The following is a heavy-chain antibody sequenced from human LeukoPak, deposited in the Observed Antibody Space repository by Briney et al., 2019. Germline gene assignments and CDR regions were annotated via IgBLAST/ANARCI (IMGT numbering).Heavy chain of an antibody. V-gene: IGHV2-70*11. CDR1: GFPLSTSGVC. CDR2: IDWDDDK. D-gene: IGHD3-22*01. J-gene: IGHJ3*02. CDR3: ARFYYYDSSGPRDAFDI. Sequence: RMSGPTLVNPTQTLTLTCTFSGFPLSTSGVCVSWIRQPPGKALEWLARIDWDDDKYYSTSLKTRLTISKDTSKNQVVLTMTNMDPVDTATYYCARFYYYDSSGPRDAFDIWGQGTMVTVSS.